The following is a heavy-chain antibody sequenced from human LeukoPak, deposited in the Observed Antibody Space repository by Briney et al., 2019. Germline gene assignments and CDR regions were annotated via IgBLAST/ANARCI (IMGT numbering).Heavy chain of an antibody. CDR2: IYYSGST. J-gene: IGHJ4*02. D-gene: IGHD3-22*01. CDR3: ARQHYDSSGLDY. CDR1: GGSIGSGSYY. Sequence: SQTLSLTCTVSGGSIGSGSYYWTWIRQPPGKGLEWIGSIYYSGSTYYNPSLKSRVTISVDTSKNQFSLKLSSVTAADTAVYYCARQHYDSSGLDYWGQGTLVTVSS. V-gene: IGHV4-39*01.